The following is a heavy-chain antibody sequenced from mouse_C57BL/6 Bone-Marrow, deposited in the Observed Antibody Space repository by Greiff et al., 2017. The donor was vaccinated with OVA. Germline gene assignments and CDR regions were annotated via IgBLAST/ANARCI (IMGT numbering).Heavy chain of an antibody. D-gene: IGHD2-4*01. CDR1: GYSFTGYF. CDR3: ASYDYDGAWFAY. CDR2: INPYNGDT. J-gene: IGHJ3*01. Sequence: VQLKQSGPELVKPGDSVKISCKASGYSFTGYFMNWVMQSHGKSLEWIGRINPYNGDTFYNQKFKGKATLTVDKSSSTAHMELRSLTSEDSAVYYCASYDYDGAWFAYWGQGTLVTVSA. V-gene: IGHV1-20*01.